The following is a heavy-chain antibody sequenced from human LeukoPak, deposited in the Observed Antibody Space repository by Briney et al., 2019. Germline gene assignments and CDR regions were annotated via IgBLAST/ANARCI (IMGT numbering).Heavy chain of an antibody. CDR2: INPNSGGT. CDR1: GYTFTGYY. D-gene: IGHD3-22*01. J-gene: IGHJ4*02. Sequence: ASVKVSCKASGYTFTGYYMHWVRQAPGQGLEWMGWINPNSGGTNYAQKLQGRVTMTTDTSTSTAYMELRSLRSDDTAVYYCARILSYYYDSSGYYFDYWGQGTLVTVSS. CDR3: ARILSYYYDSSGYYFDY. V-gene: IGHV1-2*02.